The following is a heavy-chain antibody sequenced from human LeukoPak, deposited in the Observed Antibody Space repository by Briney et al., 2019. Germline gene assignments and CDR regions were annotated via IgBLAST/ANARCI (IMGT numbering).Heavy chain of an antibody. Sequence: PGGSLRLSCAASGFTVSSNYMSWVRQAPGKGLEWVSVIYSGGSTYYADSVKGRFTISRDNSKNTLYLQLNSLRAEDTAVYYCARDLSPYYYGSVAGMDVWGQGSLVTVSS. CDR3: ARDLSPYYYGSVAGMDV. J-gene: IGHJ4*02. D-gene: IGHD3-10*01. V-gene: IGHV3-66*01. CDR2: IYSGGST. CDR1: GFTVSSNY.